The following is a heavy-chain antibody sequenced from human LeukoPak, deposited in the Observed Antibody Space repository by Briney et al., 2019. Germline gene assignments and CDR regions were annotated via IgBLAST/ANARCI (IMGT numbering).Heavy chain of an antibody. Sequence: ASVKVSCKASGYTFTSYDINWVRQATGQGLEWMGWMNPNSGNTGYAQKLQGRVTMTTDTSTSTAYMELRSLRSDDTAVYYCAREGPGAAGRGEYYFDYWGQGTLVTVSS. J-gene: IGHJ4*02. CDR3: AREGPGAAGRGEYYFDY. D-gene: IGHD6-13*01. V-gene: IGHV1-8*01. CDR2: MNPNSGNT. CDR1: GYTFTSYD.